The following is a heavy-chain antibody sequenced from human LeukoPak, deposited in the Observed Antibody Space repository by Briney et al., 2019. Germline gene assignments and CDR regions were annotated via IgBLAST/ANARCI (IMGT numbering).Heavy chain of an antibody. Sequence: QPGGSLRLSCAASGFTFSGFWMHWVRQAPGKGLVWVSCISFDGSDATYADSVKGRFTISRDNAKNSLYLQMNSLRAEDTAVYYCAREELGGTDYWGQGTLVTVSS. V-gene: IGHV3-74*01. CDR2: ISFDGSDA. CDR1: GFTFSGFW. J-gene: IGHJ4*02. D-gene: IGHD7-27*01. CDR3: AREELGGTDY.